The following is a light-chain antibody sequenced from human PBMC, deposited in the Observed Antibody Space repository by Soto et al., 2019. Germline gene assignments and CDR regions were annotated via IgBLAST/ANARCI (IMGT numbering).Light chain of an antibody. Sequence: QSALTPPASVSGSPGQSITISCTGTSSDVGSYNLVAWYQQHPGKAPKLMIYEGSKRPSGVSNRFSGSKSGNAASLTISGLQADDEADYCCGSYAGSSNWVFGGGTKVTVL. J-gene: IGLJ3*02. CDR3: GSYAGSSNWV. V-gene: IGLV2-23*01. CDR1: SSDVGSYNL. CDR2: EGS.